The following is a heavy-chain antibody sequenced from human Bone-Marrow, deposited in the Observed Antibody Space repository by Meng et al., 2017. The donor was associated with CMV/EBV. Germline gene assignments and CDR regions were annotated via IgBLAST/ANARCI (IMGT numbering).Heavy chain of an antibody. CDR3: ARPYCSSTSCPPGAYYYYYGMDV. D-gene: IGHD2-2*01. J-gene: IGHJ6*02. Sequence: ETLSLTCAASGFTFSSYSMNWVRQAPGKGLEWVSSISSSSSYIYYADSVKGRFTIPRDNAKNSLYLQMNSLRAEDTAVYYCARPYCSSTSCPPGAYYYYYGMDVWGQGTTVTVSS. CDR1: GFTFSSYS. V-gene: IGHV3-21*01. CDR2: ISSSSSYI.